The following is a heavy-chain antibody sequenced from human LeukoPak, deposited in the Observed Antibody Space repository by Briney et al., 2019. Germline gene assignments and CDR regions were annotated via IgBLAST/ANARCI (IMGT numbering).Heavy chain of an antibody. CDR3: TTGEYSNMLGQREIDY. CDR1: GFTFSNAW. CDR2: IKSKTDGGTT. D-gene: IGHD6-6*01. J-gene: IGHJ4*02. Sequence: GGSLRLSCAASGFTFSNAWMSWVRQAPGKGLEWVGRIKSKTDGGTTDYAAPVKGRFTISRDDSKNTLYLQMNSLKTEDTAVYYCTTGEYSNMLGQREIDYWGQGTLVTVSS. V-gene: IGHV3-15*01.